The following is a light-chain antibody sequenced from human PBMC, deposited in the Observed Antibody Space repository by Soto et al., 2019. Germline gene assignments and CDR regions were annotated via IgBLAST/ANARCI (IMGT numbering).Light chain of an antibody. V-gene: IGLV2-14*01. J-gene: IGLJ3*02. CDR2: DVS. CDR1: SSDVGGHKY. Sequence: QSALTQPASVSGSPGQSITISCTGTSSDVGGHKYVSWYQQNPGKAPKLMNYDVSRRPSGVSHRCSGSKSGNTASLTISGLQAEYEADYFCNSYTTISTWVFGGGTKLTVL. CDR3: NSYTTISTWV.